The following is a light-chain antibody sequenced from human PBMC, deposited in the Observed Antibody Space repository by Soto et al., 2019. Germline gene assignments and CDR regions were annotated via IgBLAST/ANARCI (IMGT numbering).Light chain of an antibody. CDR3: QHYDNWTLYT. V-gene: IGKV3-15*01. Sequence: EIVLTQSPATLSVSPGDRATLSCRASQSVGSSLAWYQQKPGQAPRLLIYSASTRATGIPARFSGSGSGTEFSLSISSLQSEDFAFYYCQHYDNWTLYTFGQGTKVEI. J-gene: IGKJ2*01. CDR2: SAS. CDR1: QSVGSS.